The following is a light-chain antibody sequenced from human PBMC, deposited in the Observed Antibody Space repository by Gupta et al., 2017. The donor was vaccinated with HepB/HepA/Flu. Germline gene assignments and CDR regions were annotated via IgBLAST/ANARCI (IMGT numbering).Light chain of an antibody. V-gene: IGLV3-21*02. Sequence: SYALTQPPSVSVAPGETATVSCGGDLIGSKAVHWYQQKPGQDPVLVVYDDSYRPSGIPARFSCANNCKTATLITNRGEDGDEADDYCHVWHNDNDDFDVFGGGTKVTVL. CDR1: LIGSKA. CDR3: HVWHNDNDDFDV. J-gene: IGLJ1*01. CDR2: DDS.